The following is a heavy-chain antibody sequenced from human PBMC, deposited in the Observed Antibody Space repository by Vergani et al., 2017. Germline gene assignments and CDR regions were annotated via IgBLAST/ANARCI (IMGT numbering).Heavy chain of an antibody. CDR1: GGSFSGYY. Sequence: QLQLQQWGAGLLKPSETLSLTCAVYGGSFSGYYWSWIRQPPGKGLEWIGEINHSGSTNYNPSLKSRVTISVDTSKKQFSLKLSSVTAADTAVYYCAGGGPYCDILTGYSAGGWFDPWGQGTLVTVAS. J-gene: IGHJ5*02. V-gene: IGHV4-34*01. CDR3: AGGGPYCDILTGYSAGGWFDP. CDR2: INHSGST. D-gene: IGHD3-9*01.